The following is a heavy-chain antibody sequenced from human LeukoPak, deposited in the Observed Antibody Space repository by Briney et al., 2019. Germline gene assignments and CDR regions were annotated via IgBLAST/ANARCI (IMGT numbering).Heavy chain of an antibody. V-gene: IGHV3-30*18. D-gene: IGHD3-9*01. CDR2: AYDDGSNQ. CDR3: AKDPPTYYDILTGLNWFDP. CDR1: DFIFNNYA. J-gene: IGHJ5*02. Sequence: GGSLRLSCAASDFIFNNYAMTWVRQAPGKGLEWVAVAYDDGSNQYYADSVKGRFTISRDNSKNTLYLQMNSLRAEDTAVYYCAKDPPTYYDILTGLNWFDPWGQGTLVTVSS.